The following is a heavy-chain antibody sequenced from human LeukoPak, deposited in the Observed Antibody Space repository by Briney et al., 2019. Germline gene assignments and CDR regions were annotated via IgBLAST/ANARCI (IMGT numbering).Heavy chain of an antibody. CDR2: IKPDGSEK. Sequence: PGGSLRLSCAASGFTHSNYWMNWVRKAPGKGLEWVANIKPDGSEKYYVDFVKGRFTISRDNAKNSLDLQMNSLRAEDTAVYYCARDQTPFVWGQGTLVTVSS. V-gene: IGHV3-7*01. CDR3: ARDQTPFV. CDR1: GFTHSNYW. J-gene: IGHJ4*02.